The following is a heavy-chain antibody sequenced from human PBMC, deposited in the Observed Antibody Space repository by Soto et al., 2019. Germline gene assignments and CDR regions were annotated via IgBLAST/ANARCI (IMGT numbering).Heavy chain of an antibody. D-gene: IGHD6-25*01. CDR2: ISGSGDTI. V-gene: IGHV3-48*03. Sequence: GGSLRLSCESPVCTFGSFQMNWVRHAPGRWREWISHISGSGDTIYYADSVKGRFTISRDNAKDSLALHMNSLRAEDTGVYFCAREAASGVWFAGGYFELLGQGTQDNVSS. J-gene: IGHJ4*02. CDR1: VCTFGSFQ. CDR3: AREAASGVWFAGGYFEL.